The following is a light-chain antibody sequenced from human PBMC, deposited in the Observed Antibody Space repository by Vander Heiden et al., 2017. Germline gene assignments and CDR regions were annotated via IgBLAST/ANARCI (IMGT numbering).Light chain of an antibody. J-gene: IGLJ3*02. CDR3: CSYAGSYTCWV. CDR1: SSDVGGFNY. Sequence: QPALPQPRSESGSPGQPVTISCTGPSSDVGGFNYVSWYQQHPGKAPKLMIYDVSKRPSGVPDRFSGSKSGNTASLTISGLQAEDEADFYCCSYAGSYTCWVFGGGTKLTVL. V-gene: IGLV2-11*01. CDR2: DVS.